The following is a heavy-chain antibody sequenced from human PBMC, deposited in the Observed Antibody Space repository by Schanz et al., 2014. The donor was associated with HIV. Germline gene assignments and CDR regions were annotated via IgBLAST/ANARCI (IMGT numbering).Heavy chain of an antibody. J-gene: IGHJ6*02. CDR2: MNPNSGNT. Sequence: QVQEVQSGRETKKPGDSVKVSCRTSGYGFTGFGISWVRQATGQGLEWMGWMNPNSGNTGYAQKFQGRVTMTRNTSISTAYMELSSLISEDTAVYYCARMGVTIFGGGMDVWGQGTTVTVSS. CDR1: GYGFTGFG. CDR3: ARMGVTIFGGGMDV. V-gene: IGHV1-8*01. D-gene: IGHD3-3*01.